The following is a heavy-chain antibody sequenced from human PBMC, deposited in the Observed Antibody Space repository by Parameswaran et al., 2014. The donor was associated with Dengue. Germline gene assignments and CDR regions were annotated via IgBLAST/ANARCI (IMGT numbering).Heavy chain of an antibody. CDR2: IYYSGST. Sequence: PGKGLEWIGSIYYSGSTYYNPSLKSRVTISVDTSKNQFSLKLSSVTAADTAVYYCARDLEIAAGLRYFDYWGQGTLVTVSS. J-gene: IGHJ4*02. V-gene: IGHV4-39*02. D-gene: IGHD6-13*01. CDR3: ARDLEIAAGLRYFDY.